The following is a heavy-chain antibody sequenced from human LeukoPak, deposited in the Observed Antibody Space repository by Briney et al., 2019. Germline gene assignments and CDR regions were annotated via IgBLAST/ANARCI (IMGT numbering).Heavy chain of an antibody. CDR3: ALGLFGDDY. V-gene: IGHV4-34*01. J-gene: IGHJ4*02. Sequence: SETLSLTCAVYGGSFSGYYWSWLRQPPGKGLEWIGEISHSGSTNYNPSLKSRVTISVDTSKSQFSLKLNSVTAADAAVYYCALGLFGDDYWGQGTLVTVSS. CDR1: GGSFSGYY. D-gene: IGHD3-10*01. CDR2: ISHSGST.